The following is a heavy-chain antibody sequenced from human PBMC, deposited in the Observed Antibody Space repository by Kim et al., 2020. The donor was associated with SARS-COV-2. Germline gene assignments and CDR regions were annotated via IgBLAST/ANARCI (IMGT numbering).Heavy chain of an antibody. CDR2: INHSGST. CDR1: GGSFSGYY. CDR3: ARVSAISNYYYGSGSYYIPAVAGPENYFDY. Sequence: SETLSLTCAVYGGSFSGYYWSWIRQPPGKGLEWIGEINHSGSTNYNPSLKSRVTISVDTSKNQFSLKLSSVTAADTAVYYCARVSAISNYYYGSGSYYIPAVAGPENYFDYWGQGTLVTVSS. D-gene: IGHD3-10*01. V-gene: IGHV4-34*01. J-gene: IGHJ4*02.